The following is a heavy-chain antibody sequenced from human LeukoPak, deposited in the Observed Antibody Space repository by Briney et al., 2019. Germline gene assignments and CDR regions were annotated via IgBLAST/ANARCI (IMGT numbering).Heavy chain of an antibody. Sequence: SETLSLTCAVYGGSFSGYYWSWIRQPPGKGLEWIGEINHSGSTNYNPSLKSRVTISVDTSKNQFSLKLSSVTAADTAVYYCVRGPRWGSCSGGSCRTKGNDYWGQGTLVTVSP. CDR2: INHSGST. CDR3: VRGPRWGSCSGGSCRTKGNDY. D-gene: IGHD2-15*01. CDR1: GGSFSGYY. V-gene: IGHV4-34*01. J-gene: IGHJ4*02.